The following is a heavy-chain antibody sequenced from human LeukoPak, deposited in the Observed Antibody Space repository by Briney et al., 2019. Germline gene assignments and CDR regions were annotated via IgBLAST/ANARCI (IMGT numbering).Heavy chain of an antibody. Sequence: GASVKVSCKASGYTFTNYYIHWVRQAPGQGLEWVGIINPSGGSTSYPQKFQGRVTMTRDTSTSTVYMDLSSLISEDTAVYYCARPGNDGYNSYSWAFDSWGQGILVTVSS. D-gene: IGHD5-12*01. J-gene: IGHJ4*02. V-gene: IGHV1-46*01. CDR3: ARPGNDGYNSYSWAFDS. CDR1: GYTFTNYY. CDR2: INPSGGST.